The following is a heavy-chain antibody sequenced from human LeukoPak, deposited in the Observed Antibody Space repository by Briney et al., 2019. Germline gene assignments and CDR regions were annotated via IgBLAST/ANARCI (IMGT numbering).Heavy chain of an antibody. J-gene: IGHJ1*01. CDR3: ARALYYDSSGYYSSSYYYFQH. CDR1: GYTFTSYY. CDR2: INPNSGGT. V-gene: IGHV1-2*02. D-gene: IGHD3-22*01. Sequence: GASVKVSCKASGYTFTSYYLHWVRQAPGQGLGWMGWINPNSGGTNYAQKFQGRVTMTRDTSISTAYMELSRLRSDDTAEYYCARALYYDSSGYYSSSYYYFQHWGQGTLVTVSS.